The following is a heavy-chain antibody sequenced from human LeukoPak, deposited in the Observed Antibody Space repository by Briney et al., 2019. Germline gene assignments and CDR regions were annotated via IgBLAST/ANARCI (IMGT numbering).Heavy chain of an antibody. CDR1: GFPLSSYS. V-gene: IGHV3-48*01. CDR3: VRVKGSYFDY. Sequence: GGSLRLSCAASGFPLSSYSINWVRQAPGKWLEWVSYISSSGSAIYYVDSVKGRFNVSSENAKISLFLQMNSPRAEDTAVYYCVRVKGSYFDYWGQGALVTVSS. J-gene: IGHJ4*02. D-gene: IGHD2-15*01. CDR2: ISSSGSAI.